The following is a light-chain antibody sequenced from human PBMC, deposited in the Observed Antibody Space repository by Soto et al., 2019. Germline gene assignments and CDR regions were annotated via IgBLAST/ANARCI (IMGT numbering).Light chain of an antibody. V-gene: IGLV7-46*01. CDR2: DTS. Sequence: AVVAPEPPLPVSPGRTVTLPRGSRTGAVTSGHYPYWFQQKPGQAPRTLIYDTSNKHSWTPARFSGSLLGGKAALTLSGAQPEDEAEYYCLLSYSGALYVFGTGTRSPS. J-gene: IGLJ1*01. CDR1: TGAVTSGHY. CDR3: LLSYSGALYV.